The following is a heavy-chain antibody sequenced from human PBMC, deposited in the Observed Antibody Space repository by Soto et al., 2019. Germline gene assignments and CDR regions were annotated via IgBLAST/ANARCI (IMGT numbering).Heavy chain of an antibody. CDR2: INHSGST. CDR3: ARVGPTGIAAAGTGLSPGFDY. V-gene: IGHV4-34*01. Sequence: SETLSLTCAVYGGSFSGYYWSWIRQPPGKGLEWIGEINHSGSTNYNPSLKSRVTISVDTSKNQFSLKLSSVTAADTAVYYCARVGPTGIAAAGTGLSPGFDYWGQGTLVTVSS. D-gene: IGHD6-13*01. CDR1: GGSFSGYY. J-gene: IGHJ4*02.